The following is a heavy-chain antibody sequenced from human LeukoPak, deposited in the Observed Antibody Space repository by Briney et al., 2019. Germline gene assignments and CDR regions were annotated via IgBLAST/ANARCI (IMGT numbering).Heavy chain of an antibody. CDR2: IFYSGST. V-gene: IGHV4-39*07. J-gene: IGHJ4*02. CDR3: ARKDSSSCSLDY. D-gene: IGHD6-13*01. Sequence: SETLSLTCTVSGGSISTSNYYWGWIRQPPGKGLEWIGNIFYSGSTYYSPSLRSRVTISLDTSKNQFSLKLSSVTAADTAVYYCARKDSSSCSLDYWGQGTLVTVSS. CDR1: GGSISTSNYY.